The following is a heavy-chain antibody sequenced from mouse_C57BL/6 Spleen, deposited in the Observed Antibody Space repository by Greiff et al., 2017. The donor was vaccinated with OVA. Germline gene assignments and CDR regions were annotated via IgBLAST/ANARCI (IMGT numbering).Heavy chain of an antibody. Sequence: EVQRVESGGGLVQPKGSLKLSCAASGFSFNTYAMNWVRQAPGTGLEWVARIRSKSNNYATYYADSVKDRFTISRDDSESMLYLQMNNLKTEDTAMYYCVRHEGYFDVWGTGTTVTVSS. CDR1: GFSFNTYA. CDR2: IRSKSNNYAT. CDR3: VRHEGYFDV. J-gene: IGHJ1*03. V-gene: IGHV10-1*01.